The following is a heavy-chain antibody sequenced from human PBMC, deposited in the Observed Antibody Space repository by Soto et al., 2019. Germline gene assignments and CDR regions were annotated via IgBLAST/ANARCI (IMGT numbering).Heavy chain of an antibody. CDR3: ARHPHSYPVGSIAVAGTDWFEP. V-gene: IGHV4-59*08. Sequence: SETLSLTCTVSGGSISSYYWSWIRQPPGKGLEWIGYIYYSGSTNYNPSLKSRVTISVDTSKNQFSLKLSSVTAADTAVYYCARHPHSYPVGSIAVAGTDWFEPWGQGTLVTVSS. D-gene: IGHD6-19*01. CDR2: IYYSGST. CDR1: GGSISSYY. J-gene: IGHJ5*02.